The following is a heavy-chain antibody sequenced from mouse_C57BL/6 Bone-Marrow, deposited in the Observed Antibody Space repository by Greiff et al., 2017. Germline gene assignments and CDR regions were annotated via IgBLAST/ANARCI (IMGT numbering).Heavy chain of an antibody. CDR1: GYTFTNYW. CDR2: IYPGGGYT. J-gene: IGHJ2*01. Sequence: VQLQQSGAELVRPGTSVKMSCKASGYTFTNYWIGWAKQRPGHGLEWIGDIYPGGGYTNYNEKFKGKATLTADKSSSTAYMQFSSLPSEDSAIYYCARWGAYYFDYWGQGTTLTVSS. CDR3: ARWGAYYFDY. V-gene: IGHV1-63*01.